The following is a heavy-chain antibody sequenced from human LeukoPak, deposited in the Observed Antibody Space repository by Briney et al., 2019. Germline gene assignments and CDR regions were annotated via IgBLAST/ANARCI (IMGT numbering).Heavy chain of an antibody. CDR3: ARDSGSYYAFDAFDI. CDR2: ISAYNGNT. D-gene: IGHD1-26*01. CDR1: GYTFTSYG. J-gene: IGHJ3*02. Sequence: AAVTVSCKASGYTFTSYGISWVRQAPGQGREGMGWISAYNGNTNYAQKLQGRVTMTTDTSTSTAYMELRSLRSDDTAVYYCARDSGSYYAFDAFDIWGQGTMVTVSS. V-gene: IGHV1-18*01.